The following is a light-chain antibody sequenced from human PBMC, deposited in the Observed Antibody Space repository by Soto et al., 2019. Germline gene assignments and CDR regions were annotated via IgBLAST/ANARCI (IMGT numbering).Light chain of an antibody. CDR3: QEYDNRPTDNVPR. CDR2: DAS. J-gene: IGKJ4*02. V-gene: IGKV1-33*01. Sequence: DIQMTQSPSSLSASVGDRVTITCQASQDISNYLNWYQHQPGKAPKLLISDASNLETGVPSRLRGSGSGTDFTFTISSLQPEDIATYYCQEYDNRPTDNVPRFGGGTKVEIK. CDR1: QDISNY.